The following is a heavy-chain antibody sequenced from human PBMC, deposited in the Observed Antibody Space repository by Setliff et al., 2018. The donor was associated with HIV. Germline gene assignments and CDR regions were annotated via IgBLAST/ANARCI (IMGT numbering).Heavy chain of an antibody. Sequence: SETLSLTCSVSGGSVGSGSYYWSWIRQSPGKGLEWLGYIYYSGSTTYNPSLRSRVTISIDTSKNQFSLNLRSVTAADTAVYYCARDGRDRTTVTIYSLYGMDVWGQGTTVTVSS. CDR1: GGSVGSGSYY. CDR2: IYYSGST. J-gene: IGHJ6*02. D-gene: IGHD4-17*01. CDR3: ARDGRDRTTVTIYSLYGMDV. V-gene: IGHV4-61*01.